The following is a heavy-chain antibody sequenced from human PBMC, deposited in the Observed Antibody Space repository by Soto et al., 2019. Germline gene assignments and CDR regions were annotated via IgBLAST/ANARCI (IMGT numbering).Heavy chain of an antibody. Sequence: QVQLQESGPGLVKPSETLSLTCTVSGDAISSDYWTWIRQPPGKGLEWIGNIYYGGSTDYNPSLQSRVSTSVDTSRNQLSLSLTSVTAADTALYYCARIRIVNGHWDFDPWGQGALVTVSS. CDR2: IYYGGST. J-gene: IGHJ5*02. CDR1: GDAISSDY. V-gene: IGHV4-59*01. D-gene: IGHD1-26*01. CDR3: ARIRIVNGHWDFDP.